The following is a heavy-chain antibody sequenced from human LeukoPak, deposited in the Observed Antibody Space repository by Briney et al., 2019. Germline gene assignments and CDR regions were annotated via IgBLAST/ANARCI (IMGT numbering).Heavy chain of an antibody. Sequence: GGSLRLSCAASGFTFSSFAMHWARQAPGKGLEWVAGISYDGSYKHYADSVKGRFTLSRDNPKNTLHLQMDSLRPEDTAVYYCASPTRGSVNSFLIDSWGQGTLVTVSS. CDR1: GFTFSSFA. D-gene: IGHD2/OR15-2a*01. CDR2: ISYDGSYK. J-gene: IGHJ4*02. V-gene: IGHV3-30*03. CDR3: ASPTRGSVNSFLIDS.